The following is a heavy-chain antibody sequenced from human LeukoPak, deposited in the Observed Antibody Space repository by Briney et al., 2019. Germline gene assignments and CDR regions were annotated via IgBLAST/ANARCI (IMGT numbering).Heavy chain of an antibody. J-gene: IGHJ4*02. Sequence: ASVKVSCKASGFTFTSHDYNWVRQATGQGLEWMGWMNPNSGNTGYAQKFQGRVTMTRDTSITTVYMELSSLTSEDTAVYYCARDRRYDSSGYYYAWGQGTLVTVSS. V-gene: IGHV1-8*01. CDR3: ARDRRYDSSGYYYA. CDR1: GFTFTSHD. D-gene: IGHD3-22*01. CDR2: MNPNSGNT.